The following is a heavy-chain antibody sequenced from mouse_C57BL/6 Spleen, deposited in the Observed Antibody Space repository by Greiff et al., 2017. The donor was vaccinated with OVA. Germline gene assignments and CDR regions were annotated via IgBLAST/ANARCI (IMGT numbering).Heavy chain of an antibody. CDR2: IDPSDSYT. Sequence: QVQLQQPGAELVMPGASVKLSCKASGYTFTSYWMHWVKQRPGQGLEWIGEIDPSDSYTNYNQKFKGKSTLTVDKSSSTAYMQLSNLTSEDTAVYYCARGVTTVDYIDYWGQGTTLTVSS. V-gene: IGHV1-69*01. CDR1: GYTFTSYW. J-gene: IGHJ2*01. D-gene: IGHD2-3*01. CDR3: ARGVTTVDYIDY.